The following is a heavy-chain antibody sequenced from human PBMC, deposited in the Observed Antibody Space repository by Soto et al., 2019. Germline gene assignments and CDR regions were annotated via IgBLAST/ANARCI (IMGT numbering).Heavy chain of an antibody. D-gene: IGHD3-9*01. CDR1: GFTFSSYS. V-gene: IGHV3-48*02. CDR2: ISSSSSTI. J-gene: IGHJ6*02. Sequence: GGSLRLSCAASGFTFSSYSMNWVRQAPGKGLEWVSYISSSSSTIYYADSVKGRFTISRDNAKNSLYLQMNSLRDEDTAVYYCARAPPYDYDILTGLTTKYGMDVWGQGTTVTVSS. CDR3: ARAPPYDYDILTGLTTKYGMDV.